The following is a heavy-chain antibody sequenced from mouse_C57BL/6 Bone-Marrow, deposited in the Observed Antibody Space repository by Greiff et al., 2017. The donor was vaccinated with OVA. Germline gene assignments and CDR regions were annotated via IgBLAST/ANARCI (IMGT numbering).Heavy chain of an antibody. V-gene: IGHV1-81*01. J-gene: IGHJ3*01. CDR3: ARPAELFGCAY. Sequence: QVQLQQSGAELARPGASVKLSCKASGYTFTSYGISWVKQRTGQGLEWIGEIYPRSGNTYYNEKFKGKATLTADKSSSTAYMELRSLTSEDSAVYFCARPAELFGCAYWGQGTRVTVSA. CDR2: IYPRSGNT. CDR1: GYTFTSYG.